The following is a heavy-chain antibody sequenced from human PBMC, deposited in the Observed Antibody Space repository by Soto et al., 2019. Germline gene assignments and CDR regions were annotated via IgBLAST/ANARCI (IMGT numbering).Heavy chain of an antibody. Sequence: QVQLQESGPGLVEPSQTLSLTCTVSGDSISSGYFWSWIRQSPGKGLEWIGHTYNSGTTYNNPSLRXRXTXSXHTSRNQFSLRLTSGTAADTAVYYCARGPSADKIDYWGQGTLVTVSS. CDR3: ARGPSADKIDY. J-gene: IGHJ4*02. V-gene: IGHV4-30-4*01. D-gene: IGHD3-3*01. CDR1: GDSISSGYF. CDR2: TYNSGTT.